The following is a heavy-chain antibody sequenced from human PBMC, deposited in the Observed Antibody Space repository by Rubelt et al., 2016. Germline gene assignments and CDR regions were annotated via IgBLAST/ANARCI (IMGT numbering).Heavy chain of an antibody. J-gene: IGHJ4*02. D-gene: IGHD5-18*01. CDR1: GSSISGYY. CDR2: IYYSGCT. CDR3: ARRRGDSHDY. V-gene: IGHV4-59*08. Sequence: QVQLQESGPGLVKPSETLSLSCTVSGSSISGYYWSWILQPPGQGLECIGSIYYSGCTNYNPSLKSRVTISVETSKNQFSLKLSVVTAADTAVYYCARRRGDSHDYWGQGTLVTVSS.